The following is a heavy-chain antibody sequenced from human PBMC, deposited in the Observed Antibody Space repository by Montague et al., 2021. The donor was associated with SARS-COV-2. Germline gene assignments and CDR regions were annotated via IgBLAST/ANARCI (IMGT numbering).Heavy chain of an antibody. D-gene: IGHD3-22*01. CDR1: GGSVSSGSYY. J-gene: IGHJ4*02. CDR2: IYYSGST. CDR3: TRERLGYYDTSSNYIFDY. Sequence: SETRSLTCTVSGGSVSSGSYYWSWIRQPPGKGLEWIGYIYYSGSTNYNPSLKSRVTISVDTSKNQFSLKLSSVTAADTAVYYCTRERLGYYDTSSNYIFDYWGQGTLGTVSS. V-gene: IGHV4-61*01.